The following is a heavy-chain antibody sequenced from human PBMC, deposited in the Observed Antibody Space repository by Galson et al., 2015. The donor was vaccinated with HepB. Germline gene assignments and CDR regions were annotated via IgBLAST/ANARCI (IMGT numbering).Heavy chain of an antibody. D-gene: IGHD1-7*01. CDR1: GYEFNKYG. J-gene: IGHJ6*02. CDR2: VSGYDGSA. V-gene: IGHV1-18*01. CDR3: ARDSRLELHLNNYYSYGMDV. Sequence: SVKVSCKASGYEFNKYGLSWVRQAPGQGLEWMGWVSGYDGSANYAPKFQDRVTMTTENSTGTAYMEMRSLRSDDTAVYYCARDSRLELHLNNYYSYGMDVWGQGTAVVVS.